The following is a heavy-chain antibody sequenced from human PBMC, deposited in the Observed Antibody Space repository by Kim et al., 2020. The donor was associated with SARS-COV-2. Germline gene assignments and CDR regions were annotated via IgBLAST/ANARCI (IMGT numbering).Heavy chain of an antibody. J-gene: IGHJ5*02. CDR3: ARESRLDWFDP. Sequence: YYTPSLKSRVTISVDTSKNQFSLKLSSVTAADTAVYYCARESRLDWFDPWGQGTLVTVSS. V-gene: IGHV4-39*07. D-gene: IGHD3-16*01.